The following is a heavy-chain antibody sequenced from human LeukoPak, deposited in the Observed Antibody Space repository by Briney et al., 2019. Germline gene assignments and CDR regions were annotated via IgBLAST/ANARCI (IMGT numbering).Heavy chain of an antibody. J-gene: IGHJ4*02. Sequence: GGSLRLSCAASGFTFSSYTMNWVRQAPGKGLEWVSSISGSSRHKYYADSVKGRFTISRDNAKNSLYLQMNSLGAEDTAVYDCARTANFAAGYYIDYWGQGTLVTVSS. CDR3: ARTANFAAGYYIDY. CDR2: ISGSSRHK. V-gene: IGHV3-21*01. CDR1: GFTFSSYT. D-gene: IGHD6-13*01.